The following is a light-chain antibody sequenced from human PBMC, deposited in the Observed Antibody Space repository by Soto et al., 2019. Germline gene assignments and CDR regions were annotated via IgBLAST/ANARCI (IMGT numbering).Light chain of an antibody. CDR1: SGAVTSGLY. CDR3: LLTYSSARI. Sequence: QTVVTQEPSLTVSPGGTVTLTCGSSSGAVTSGLYPHWLQQKPGQAPMTLIYDTTNKHSWTPARFSGSLLGGKATLTISGAQPEDEADYYCLLTYSSARILGGGTKLTVL. CDR2: DTT. J-gene: IGLJ2*01. V-gene: IGLV7-46*01.